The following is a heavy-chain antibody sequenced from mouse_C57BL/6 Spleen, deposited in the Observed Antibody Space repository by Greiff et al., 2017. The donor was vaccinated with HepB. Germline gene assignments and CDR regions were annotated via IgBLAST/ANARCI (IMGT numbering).Heavy chain of an antibody. CDR1: GFSLTSYG. V-gene: IGHV2-6-1*01. CDR2: IWSDGST. Sequence: VKLVESGPGLVAPSQSLSITCTVSGFSLTSYGVHWVRQPPGKGLGWLVVIWSDGSTTYNSALKSRLSISKDNSKSQVFLKMNSLQTDATAMYYCARHPPVYDGYAMDYWGQGTSVTVSS. D-gene: IGHD2-12*01. J-gene: IGHJ4*01. CDR3: ARHPPVYDGYAMDY.